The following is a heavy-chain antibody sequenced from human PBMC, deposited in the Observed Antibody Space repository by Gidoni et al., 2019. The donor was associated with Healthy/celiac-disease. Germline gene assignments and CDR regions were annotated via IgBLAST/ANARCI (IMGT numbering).Heavy chain of an antibody. D-gene: IGHD3-22*01. V-gene: IGHV1-2*02. CDR2: INPNSGGT. J-gene: IGHJ4*02. CDR1: GTTFTGHS. CDR3: ARDPTGIVVVITTPFYDY. Sequence: QVQLVPSGAEVTKPGASVTVPCTASGTTFTGHSMHWVRQAPGEGLEWMGWINPNSGGTNYAQKFQGRVTMTRDTSISTAYMELSRLRSDDTAVYYCARDPTGIVVVITTPFYDYWGQGTLVTVSS.